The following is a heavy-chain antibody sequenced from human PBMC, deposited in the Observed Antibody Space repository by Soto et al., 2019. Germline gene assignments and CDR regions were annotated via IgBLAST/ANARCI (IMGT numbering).Heavy chain of an antibody. CDR2: IIPIFGTA. D-gene: IGHD3-22*01. J-gene: IGHJ4*02. CDR1: GCTFSSYA. V-gene: IGHV1-69*13. Sequence: AVKVSCKASGCTFSSYAISWVRQAPGQGLEWMGGIIPIFGTANYAQKFQGRVTITADESTSTAYMELSSLRSEDTAVYYCASDEENYYDSSGYYGVSYWGQGTLVTVSS. CDR3: ASDEENYYDSSGYYGVSY.